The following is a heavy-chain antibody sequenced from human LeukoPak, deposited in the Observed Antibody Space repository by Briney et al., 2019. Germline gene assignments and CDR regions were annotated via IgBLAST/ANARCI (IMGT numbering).Heavy chain of an antibody. J-gene: IGHJ4*02. D-gene: IGHD2-2*01. V-gene: IGHV4-31*03. Sequence: SQTLSLTCTVSGGSISSGGYCWSWIRQHPGKGLEWIGYIYYSGSTYYNPSLKSRVTISVDTSKNQFSLKLSSVTAADTAVYYCARVGYCSSTSCLDYWGQGTLVTVSS. CDR3: ARVGYCSSTSCLDY. CDR2: IYYSGST. CDR1: GGSISSGGYC.